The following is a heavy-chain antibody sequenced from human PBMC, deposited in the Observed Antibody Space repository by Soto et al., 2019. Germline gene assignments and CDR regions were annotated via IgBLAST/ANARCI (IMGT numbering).Heavy chain of an antibody. CDR2: IYHSGST. J-gene: IGHJ4*02. Sequence: PSETLSLTCAVSGGSISSGGYSWSWIRQPPGKGLEWIGYIYHSGSTYYNPSLKSRVTISVDRSKNQFSLKLSSVTAADTAVYYCARFFSYGYYFDYWGQGTLVTVSS. D-gene: IGHD5-18*01. CDR3: ARFFSYGYYFDY. V-gene: IGHV4-30-2*01. CDR1: GGSISSGGYS.